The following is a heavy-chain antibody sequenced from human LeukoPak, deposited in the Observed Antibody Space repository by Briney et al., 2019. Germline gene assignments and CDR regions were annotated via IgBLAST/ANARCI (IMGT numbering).Heavy chain of an antibody. Sequence: GGSLRLSCAASGFTFSSYSMNWVRQAPGTGLEWVSYISSSSSSIYYADSVKGRFTISRDNAQNSLYLQMDGLRDEDTAVYYCARHNYASGSYHDYWGQGTLVTVSS. V-gene: IGHV3-48*02. J-gene: IGHJ4*02. D-gene: IGHD3-10*01. CDR1: GFTFSSYS. CDR3: ARHNYASGSYHDY. CDR2: ISSSSSSI.